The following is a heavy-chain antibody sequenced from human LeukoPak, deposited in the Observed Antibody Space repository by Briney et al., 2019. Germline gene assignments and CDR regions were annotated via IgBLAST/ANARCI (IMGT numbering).Heavy chain of an antibody. D-gene: IGHD3-22*01. V-gene: IGHV3-30*02. Sequence: GGSLRLSCAASGFTFSSYGMHWVRRAPGKGLEWVTFIRYDGSNKYYTDSVKGRFTISRDNSKNTLYLQMNSLRAEDTAVYYCARGISGSISRRYDSSGYRYFDYWGQGTLVTVSS. CDR2: IRYDGSNK. J-gene: IGHJ4*02. CDR1: GFTFSSYG. CDR3: ARGISGSISRRYDSSGYRYFDY.